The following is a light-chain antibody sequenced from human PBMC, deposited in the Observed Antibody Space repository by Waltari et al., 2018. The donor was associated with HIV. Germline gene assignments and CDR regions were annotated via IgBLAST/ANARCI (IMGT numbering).Light chain of an antibody. Sequence: QSALTQPASVSGSPGPSITISCTGTSSDLDNFKSVSWYQHHPGKAPKVIIYEVSNRPSGVSYRFSGSKSGHTTSLTISGLQAEDEAEYFCMSYISSATPEFGGGTKLTVL. CDR3: MSYISSATPE. V-gene: IGLV2-14*01. J-gene: IGLJ3*02. CDR2: EVS. CDR1: SSDLDNFKS.